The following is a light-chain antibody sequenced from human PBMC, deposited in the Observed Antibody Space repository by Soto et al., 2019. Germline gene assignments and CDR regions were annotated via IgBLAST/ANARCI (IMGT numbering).Light chain of an antibody. CDR2: DAS. J-gene: IGKJ4*01. Sequence: EIVLTQSPAALSLYPGERATLSCRASQSVNNYLAWYQQKPGQAPRLLIYDASSRATDIPARFSGSGSGTDFTLTICSLEPEDFATYYCHQRSNWPLTFGGGTKMDIK. CDR3: HQRSNWPLT. V-gene: IGKV3-11*01. CDR1: QSVNNY.